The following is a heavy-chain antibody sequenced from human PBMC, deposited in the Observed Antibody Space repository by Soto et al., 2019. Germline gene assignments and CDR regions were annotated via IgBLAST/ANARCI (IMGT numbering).Heavy chain of an antibody. J-gene: IGHJ4*02. CDR1: GFTFSDYY. V-gene: IGHV3-11*01. D-gene: IGHD6-13*01. Sequence: GGSLRLSCAASGFTFSDYYMSWIRQAPGKGLDWVSYISSSGSTIYYADSVKGRFTVSRDNAKNSLYLQMNSLRAEDTAMYYCARDRMYSSSWYSYWGQGTLVTVSS. CDR3: ARDRMYSSSWYSY. CDR2: ISSSGSTI.